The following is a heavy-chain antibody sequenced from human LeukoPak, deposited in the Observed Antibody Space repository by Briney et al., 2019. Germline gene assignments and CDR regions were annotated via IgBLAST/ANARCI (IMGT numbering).Heavy chain of an antibody. Sequence: GASVKVSCKASGYTFTSYYMHWVRQAPGQGLEWMGIINPSGGSTSYAQKFQGRVTVTRDTSTSTVYMELSSLRSEDTAVYYCARGMYYYDSSGYYPDAFDIWGQGTMVTVSS. D-gene: IGHD3-22*01. CDR1: GYTFTSYY. V-gene: IGHV1-46*01. J-gene: IGHJ3*02. CDR3: ARGMYYYDSSGYYPDAFDI. CDR2: INPSGGST.